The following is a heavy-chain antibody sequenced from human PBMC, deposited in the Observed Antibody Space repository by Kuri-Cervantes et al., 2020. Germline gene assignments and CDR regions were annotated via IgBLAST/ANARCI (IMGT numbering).Heavy chain of an antibody. Sequence: GESLKISCAASGFTFSTSGMHWVRQAPGKGLEWVAFILYDGNNKYYADSVKGRFTISRDNSKNTLYLQMNSLRAEDTAVYYCAKARDYGDYLNSFDPWGQGTLVTVSS. V-gene: IGHV3-30*02. CDR1: GFTFSTSG. D-gene: IGHD4-17*01. J-gene: IGHJ5*02. CDR3: AKARDYGDYLNSFDP. CDR2: ILYDGNNK.